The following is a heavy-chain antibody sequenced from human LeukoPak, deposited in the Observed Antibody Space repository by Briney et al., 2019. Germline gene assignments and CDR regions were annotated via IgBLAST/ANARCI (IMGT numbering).Heavy chain of an antibody. Sequence: GGSLRLFCAVSGFTFSSYSMNWVRQAPGKGLEWVSSISSSSSYIYYADSVKGRFTISRDNAKNSLYLQMNSLRAEEPVVYDCARVPSGIGVSDAFDIWGQGTMVTVSS. CDR1: GFTFSSYS. CDR2: ISSSSSYI. V-gene: IGHV3-21*01. CDR3: ARVPSGIGVSDAFDI. J-gene: IGHJ3*02. D-gene: IGHD3-3*01.